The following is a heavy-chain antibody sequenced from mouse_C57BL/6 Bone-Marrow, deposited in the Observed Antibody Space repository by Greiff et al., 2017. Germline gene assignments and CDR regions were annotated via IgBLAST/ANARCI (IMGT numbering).Heavy chain of an antibody. V-gene: IGHV14-4*01. CDR1: GFNIKDDY. Sequence: EVMLVESGAELVRPGASVKLSCTASGFNIKDDYMHWVKQRPEQGLEWIGWIDPENGDTEYASKFQGKATITADTSSNTAYLQLSSLTSEDTAVYYCTTPALWYAMDYWGQGTSVTVSS. J-gene: IGHJ4*01. D-gene: IGHD6-1*01. CDR2: IDPENGDT. CDR3: TTPALWYAMDY.